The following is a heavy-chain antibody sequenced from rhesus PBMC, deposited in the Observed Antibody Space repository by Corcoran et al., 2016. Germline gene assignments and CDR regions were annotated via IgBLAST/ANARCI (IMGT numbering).Heavy chain of an antibody. Sequence: QVQLQESGPAVVKPSETLSLTCAVSGGSISSINWWSWIRQSQGKGLEWIGGIYGSGGSTEYNPSLKSRVTISIDTSKNQFSLKLSSVTAADTAVYYCARLNYGWYFDLWGPGTPITISS. CDR2: IYGSGGST. CDR1: GGSISSINW. V-gene: IGHV4-93*02. CDR3: ARLNYGWYFDL. J-gene: IGHJ2*01. D-gene: IGHD3-9*01.